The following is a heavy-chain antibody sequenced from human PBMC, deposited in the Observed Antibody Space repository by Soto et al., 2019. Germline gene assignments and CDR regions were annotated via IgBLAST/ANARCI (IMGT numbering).Heavy chain of an antibody. CDR2: IYWDEDK. CDR3: AHRPRGYAYYFEY. D-gene: IGHD5-12*01. CDR1: GFSLRTRGVA. J-gene: IGHJ4*02. V-gene: IGHV2-5*02. Sequence: QITLKESGPTLVKPTQTLTLTCTFSGFSLRTRGVAVGWFRQPPGKALEWLALIYWDEDKWYSPSLKSRLTIADDTSKNQVVLTMTNVDTVDTATYYCAHRPRGYAYYFEYWGQGILVTVSS.